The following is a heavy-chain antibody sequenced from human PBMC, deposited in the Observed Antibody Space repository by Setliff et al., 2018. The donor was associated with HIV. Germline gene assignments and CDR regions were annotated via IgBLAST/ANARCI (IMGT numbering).Heavy chain of an antibody. CDR1: GGSFSGYY. D-gene: IGHD5-18*01. CDR2: INHSGST. Sequence: SETLSLTCAVYGGSFSGYYWSWIRQPPGKGLEWIGEINHSGSTNYNPSLKSRVTISVDTSKNQFSLKLSSVTAADTAVYYCAKVDTAIDYWGQGTLVTVSS. V-gene: IGHV4-34*01. CDR3: AKVDTAIDY. J-gene: IGHJ4*02.